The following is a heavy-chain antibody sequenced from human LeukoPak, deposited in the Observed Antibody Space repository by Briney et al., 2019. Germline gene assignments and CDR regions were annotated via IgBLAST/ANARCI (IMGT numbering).Heavy chain of an antibody. D-gene: IGHD3-16*01. V-gene: IGHV3-15*01. CDR3: TTDIRWDYYYYGMDV. CDR2: LKSKTDGGTT. Sequence: GGSLRLSCAASGFTFSNAWMSWVRQAPGKGLEWVGRLKSKTDGGTTDYAAPVKGRFTISRDDSKNTLYLQMNSLKTEDTAVYYCTTDIRWDYYYYGMDVWGQGTTVTVSS. J-gene: IGHJ6*02. CDR1: GFTFSNAW.